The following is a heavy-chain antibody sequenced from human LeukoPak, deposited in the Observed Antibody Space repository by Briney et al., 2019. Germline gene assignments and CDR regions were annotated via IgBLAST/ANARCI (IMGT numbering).Heavy chain of an antibody. V-gene: IGHV3-23*01. CDR1: GFTFTRYA. Sequence: AGGSLRLSCAASGFTFTRYAMAWVRQAPGKGLEWVSSVIATDASTPYADSVRGRFTISRDNFRNTVYLQMNSLRAEDTAMYYXXXXXXXXGRYTHALDVWGQGTTVTVSS. J-gene: IGHJ6*02. CDR3: XXXXXXXGRYTHALDV. CDR2: VIATDAST. D-gene: IGHD3-16*02.